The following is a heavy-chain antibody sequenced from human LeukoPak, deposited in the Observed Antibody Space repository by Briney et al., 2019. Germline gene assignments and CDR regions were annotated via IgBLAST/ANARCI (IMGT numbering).Heavy chain of an antibody. CDR2: VHYSGIT. CDR3: TRGPPVTVPPDQYYYVDV. V-gene: IGHV4-59*01. CDR1: GDFITRYY. J-gene: IGHJ6*03. D-gene: IGHD2/OR15-2a*01. Sequence: PSETLSLTCIVSGDFITRYYWSWIRQPPGKGLEWIGYVHYSGITNYSPSLKSRVTISVDTSKRHFSLSLTSVTAADTAVYYCTRGPPVTVPPDQYYYVDVWGKGTMVTVSS.